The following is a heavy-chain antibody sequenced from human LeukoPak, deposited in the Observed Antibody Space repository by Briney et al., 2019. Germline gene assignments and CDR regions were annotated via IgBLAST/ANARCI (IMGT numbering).Heavy chain of an antibody. CDR1: GYTFTGYY. CDR2: INPNSGGT. D-gene: IGHD2/OR15-2a*01. V-gene: IGHV1-2*02. CDR3: ARDHENSSENSGYGFDL. Sequence: GASVKVSCKASGYTFTGYYMHWVRQAPGQGLEWMGWINPNSGGTNYAQKFQGRVTMTRDTSISTAYMELSRLRSEDTAVYYCARDHENSSENSGYGFDLWGQGTLVTVSS. J-gene: IGHJ3*01.